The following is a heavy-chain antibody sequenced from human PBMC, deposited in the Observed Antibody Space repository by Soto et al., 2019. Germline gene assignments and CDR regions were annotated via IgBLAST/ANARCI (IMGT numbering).Heavy chain of an antibody. CDR2: IIPIFGTA. J-gene: IGHJ6*02. Sequence: QVQLVQSGAEVKKPGSSVKVSCKASGGTFSSYAISWVRQAPGQGLEWMGGIIPIFGTANYAQKFQGRVTITADESTSTAYVELSSLRSEDTAVYSCASSGHDFLIYYGMDVWGQGTTVTVSS. V-gene: IGHV1-69*12. D-gene: IGHD5-12*01. CDR3: ASSGHDFLIYYGMDV. CDR1: GGTFSSYA.